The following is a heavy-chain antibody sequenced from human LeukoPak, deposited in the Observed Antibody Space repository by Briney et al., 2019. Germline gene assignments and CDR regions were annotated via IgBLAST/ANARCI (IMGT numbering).Heavy chain of an antibody. CDR1: GGTLSSFA. V-gene: IGHV1-69*04. J-gene: IGHJ4*02. D-gene: IGHD6-19*01. CDR2: IIPILGIA. Sequence: ASVKVSCKASGGTLSSFAISWVRQAPGQGLEWMGRIIPILGIANYAQKFQGRVTITADKSTSTAYMELSSLRSEDTAVYYCARDQDHIAVAGIDYWGQGTLVTVSS. CDR3: ARDQDHIAVAGIDY.